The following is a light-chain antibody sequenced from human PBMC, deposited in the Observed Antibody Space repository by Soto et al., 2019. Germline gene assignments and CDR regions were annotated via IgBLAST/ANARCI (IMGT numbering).Light chain of an antibody. J-gene: IGLJ2*01. Sequence: QLVLTQSPSASASLGASVKHTCTLSSGHSSNAIAWHQQQPEKGPRYLMKLNSDGSHSKGDGIPDRFSGPSSGAERYLTISSLQSEDEADYYCQTWGTGIVVFGGGTKLTVL. CDR3: QTWGTGIVV. V-gene: IGLV4-69*01. CDR1: SGHSSNA. CDR2: LNSDGSH.